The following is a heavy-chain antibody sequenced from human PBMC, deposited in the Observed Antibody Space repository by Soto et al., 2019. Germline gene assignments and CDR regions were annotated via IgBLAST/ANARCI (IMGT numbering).Heavy chain of an antibody. Sequence: QVQLQQSGPGLVKPSQTLSLTCAISGDSVSNIDAVWNWIRQSPARRLEWLGRTYYRSRWHNEYALSVKSRMTIHPDTSRNQFSLQLSSVTPEDTAVYYCARLVGNSWLAYWGQGTLVTVSS. CDR2: TYYRSRWHN. V-gene: IGHV6-1*01. J-gene: IGHJ4*02. CDR1: GDSVSNIDAV. D-gene: IGHD6-13*01. CDR3: ARLVGNSWLAY.